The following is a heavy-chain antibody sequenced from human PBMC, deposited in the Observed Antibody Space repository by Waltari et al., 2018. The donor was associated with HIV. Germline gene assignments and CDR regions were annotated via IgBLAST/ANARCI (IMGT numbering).Heavy chain of an antibody. V-gene: IGHV3-48*01. CDR3: ARGVGCYSASCHYFDY. CDR1: GFTFSGHS. J-gene: IGHJ4*02. D-gene: IGHD2-15*01. Sequence: EVHLVESGGGLVQPGGSLRLSCAASGFTFSGHSMNWVRQAPGKGLEWISYIKGSGDITYYTDSVKGRFTISRDNAKNSLYLQMESLRVEDTAVYYCARGVGCYSASCHYFDYWGQGTLVTVSS. CDR2: IKGSGDIT.